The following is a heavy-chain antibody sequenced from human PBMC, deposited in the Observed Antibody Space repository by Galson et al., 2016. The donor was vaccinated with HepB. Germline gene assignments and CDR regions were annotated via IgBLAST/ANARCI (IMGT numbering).Heavy chain of an antibody. CDR1: GDSIRSGGYY. J-gene: IGHJ4*02. Sequence: TLSLTCAVSGDSIRSGGYYGSWIRQHPGKGLEWIGYISNTGGTQYNPSLKSRVTISLDTSKSHFSLRLSSVTAADTAVYYCARGRGYTYGYGRYFDYWDQGALVTVSS. CDR3: ARGRGYTYGYGRYFDY. D-gene: IGHD5-18*01. CDR2: ISNTGGT. V-gene: IGHV4-31*11.